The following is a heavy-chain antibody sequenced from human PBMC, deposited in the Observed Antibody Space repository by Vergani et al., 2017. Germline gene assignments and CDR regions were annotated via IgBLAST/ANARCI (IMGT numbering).Heavy chain of an antibody. CDR1: GGTFSSYA. CDR3: ATTYYYDSSGSNYFDY. D-gene: IGHD3-22*01. Sequence: QVQLVQSGAEVKKPGSSVQVSCKAFGGTFSSYAISWVRQAPGQGLEWMGGIIPLFGTANYAQKFQGRVTITADETTSPAYMELSSLRSEDTAVYYCATTYYYDSSGSNYFDYWGQGTLVTVSS. V-gene: IGHV1-69*01. J-gene: IGHJ4*02. CDR2: IIPLFGTA.